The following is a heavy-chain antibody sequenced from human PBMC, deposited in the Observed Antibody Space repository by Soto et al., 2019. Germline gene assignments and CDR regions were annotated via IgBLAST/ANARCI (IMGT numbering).Heavy chain of an antibody. D-gene: IGHD2-15*01. CDR3: ARYWSAGTLYGAFDI. CDR1: GGTFSDFT. J-gene: IGHJ3*02. V-gene: IGHV1-69*06. CDR2: IIPMIGAT. Sequence: QVQLVQSGSEVKKPGSSVKVSCKASGGTFSDFTLSWLRQAPGRGLEWMGGIIPMIGATNNAQKLKGRLTLTADKSTGTVYMELNSRRSDDTAVYYCARYWSAGTLYGAFDIWGQGTEVTVSP.